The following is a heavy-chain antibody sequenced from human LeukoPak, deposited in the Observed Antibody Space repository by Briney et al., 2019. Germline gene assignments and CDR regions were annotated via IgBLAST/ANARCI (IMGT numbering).Heavy chain of an antibody. D-gene: IGHD6-13*01. Sequence: ASVKVSCKASGYTFTSYGISWVRQAPGQGLEWMGWISAYNGNTNYAQKLQGRVTMTTDTSTSTAYMELRSLRSDDTAVYYCARSSIRIAAAGPHFDYWGQGTLVTVSS. V-gene: IGHV1-18*01. CDR2: ISAYNGNT. CDR1: GYTFTSYG. J-gene: IGHJ4*02. CDR3: ARSSIRIAAAGPHFDY.